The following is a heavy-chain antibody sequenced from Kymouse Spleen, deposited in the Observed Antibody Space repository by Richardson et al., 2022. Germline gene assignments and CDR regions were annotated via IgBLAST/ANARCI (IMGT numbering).Heavy chain of an antibody. D-gene: IGHD6-6*01. CDR1: GGSFSGYY. CDR2: INHSGST. J-gene: IGHJ6*02. Sequence: QVQLQQWGAGLLKPSETLSLTCAVYGGSFSGYYWSWIRQPPGKGLEWIGEINHSGSTNYNPSLKSRVTISVDTSKNQFSLKLSSVTAADTAVYYCARGGVAARRVYYYYYGMDVWGQGTTVTVSS. V-gene: IGHV4-34*01. CDR3: ARGGVAARRVYYYYYGMDV.